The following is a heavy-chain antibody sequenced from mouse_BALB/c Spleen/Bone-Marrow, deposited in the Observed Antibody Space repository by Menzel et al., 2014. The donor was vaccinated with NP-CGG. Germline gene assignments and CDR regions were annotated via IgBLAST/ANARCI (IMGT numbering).Heavy chain of an antibody. J-gene: IGHJ3*01. V-gene: IGHV1S81*02. Sequence: GAELVKPGASVKLSCKTSGYTFTNYYIYWVKQRPGQGLEWIGEINPSNGGSNFNEKLKSKATLTVDKSSSTAYMQLSSLTSEDSAVYYCTRSDYYDYQAWFAYWGQGTLVTVSA. D-gene: IGHD2-4*01. CDR2: INPSNGGS. CDR1: GYTFTNYY. CDR3: TRSDYYDYQAWFAY.